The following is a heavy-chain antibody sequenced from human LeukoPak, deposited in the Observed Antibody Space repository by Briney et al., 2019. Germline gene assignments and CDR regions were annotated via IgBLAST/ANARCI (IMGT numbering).Heavy chain of an antibody. CDR2: ISGSGGST. D-gene: IGHD2-21*02. J-gene: IGHJ4*02. Sequence: PGGSLRLSCAASGFTFSSYSMNWVRQAPGKGLEWASAISGSGGSTYYADSVKGRFTISRDNSKNTLYLQMNSLRAEDTAVYYCAKGSYIVVVTANDYRGQGTLVTVSS. V-gene: IGHV3-23*01. CDR3: AKGSYIVVVTANDY. CDR1: GFTFSSYS.